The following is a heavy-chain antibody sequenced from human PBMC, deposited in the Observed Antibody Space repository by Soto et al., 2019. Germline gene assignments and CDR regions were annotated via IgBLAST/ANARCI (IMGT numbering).Heavy chain of an antibody. J-gene: IGHJ6*02. D-gene: IGHD3-10*01. Sequence: EVQLLESGGGLVQPGGSLRLSCAASGFTFSSYAMSWVRQAPGKGLEWVSAISGSGGSTYYADSVKGRFTISRDNSKNTLYLQMTSLRAEDTAVYYCATGRGLYYSYGMDVWGQGTTVTVSS. V-gene: IGHV3-23*01. CDR3: ATGRGLYYSYGMDV. CDR1: GFTFSSYA. CDR2: ISGSGGST.